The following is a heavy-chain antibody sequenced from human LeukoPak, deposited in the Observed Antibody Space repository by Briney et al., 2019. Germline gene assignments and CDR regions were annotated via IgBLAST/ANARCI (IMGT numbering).Heavy chain of an antibody. V-gene: IGHV3-74*01. Sequence: GGSLRLSCEASGFTFSSYWMHWVRQAPGKGLVWVSHIHSDGISTNYADSVGGRFTISRDNAKNTLYLQMNSLRAEDTALYYCARGGVYAAFDIWGRGTMVSVSS. CDR2: IHSDGIST. CDR3: ARGGVYAAFDI. J-gene: IGHJ3*02. D-gene: IGHD5/OR15-5a*01. CDR1: GFTFSSYW.